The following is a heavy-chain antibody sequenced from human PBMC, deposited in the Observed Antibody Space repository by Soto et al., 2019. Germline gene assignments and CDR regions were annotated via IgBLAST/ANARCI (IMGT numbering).Heavy chain of an antibody. D-gene: IGHD4-17*01. CDR1: GFTFSSYA. CDR2: ISYDGSNK. V-gene: IGHV3-30-3*01. J-gene: IGHJ6*01. CDR3: ARLGDYGDVYYYYGMDV. Sequence: QVQLVESGGGVVQPGRSLRLSCAASGFTFSSYAMHWVRQAPGKGLEWVAVISYDGSNKYYADSVKGRFTISRDNSKNTLYLQMNSLRAEDTAVYYCARLGDYGDVYYYYGMDVW.